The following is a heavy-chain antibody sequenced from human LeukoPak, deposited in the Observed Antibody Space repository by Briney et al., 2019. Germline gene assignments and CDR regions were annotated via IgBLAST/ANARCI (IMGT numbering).Heavy chain of an antibody. V-gene: IGHV1-18*01. CDR1: GYTFTSYG. Sequence: ASVKVSCKASGYTFTSYGISWVRQAPGQGLEWMGWISAYNGNTNYAQKLQGRVTMTTDTSTSTAYMELRSLRSDDTAVYYCARSQKAFWSGYPYYYYYGMDVWGQGTTVTVSS. CDR3: ARSQKAFWSGYPYYYYYGMDV. CDR2: ISAYNGNT. D-gene: IGHD3-3*01. J-gene: IGHJ6*02.